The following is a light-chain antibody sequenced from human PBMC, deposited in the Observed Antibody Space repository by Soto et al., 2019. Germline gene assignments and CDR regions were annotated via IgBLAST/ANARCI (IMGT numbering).Light chain of an antibody. V-gene: IGKV1-8*01. CDR3: QQYYSYPHT. Sequence: ALRMTQSPSSFSASTGDRVTITCRARQGISSYLAWYQQKPGKAPKLLIYAASTLQSGVPSRFSGSGSGTDFTLTISCLQSEDFATYYCQQYYSYPHTFGQGTKVEIK. J-gene: IGKJ1*01. CDR2: AAS. CDR1: QGISSY.